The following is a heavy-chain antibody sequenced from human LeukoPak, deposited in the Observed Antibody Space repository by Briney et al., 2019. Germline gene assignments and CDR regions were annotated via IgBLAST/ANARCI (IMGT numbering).Heavy chain of an antibody. D-gene: IGHD1-26*01. CDR3: ARNSSGNYFDY. CDR1: GVSISIYP. J-gene: IGHJ4*02. Sequence: SETLSLTCTVSGVSISIYPWSWIRQPPGKGLEWIGYMYNSGSTDFNPSLKSRVTISLDTSKNQFSLKLSSVTAADTAVYYCARNSSGNYFDYWGQGTLVTVSS. V-gene: IGHV4-59*08. CDR2: MYNSGST.